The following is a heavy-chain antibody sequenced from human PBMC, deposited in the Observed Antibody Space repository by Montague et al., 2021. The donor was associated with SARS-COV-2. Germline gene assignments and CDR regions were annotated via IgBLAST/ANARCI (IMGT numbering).Heavy chain of an antibody. CDR2: IFYSGSA. D-gene: IGHD3-22*01. CDR3: ATHQSGTMMAS. Sequence: SETLSLTCAVSGGSISSSTYYWVWIRQPPGKGLEWVGSIFYSGSAYYNPSLKSRVTVSVDTSKNPFSLKLSSVTAADTAVYYCATHQSGTMMASWGQGTLVTVAS. J-gene: IGHJ5*02. V-gene: IGHV4-39*01. CDR1: GGSISSSTYY.